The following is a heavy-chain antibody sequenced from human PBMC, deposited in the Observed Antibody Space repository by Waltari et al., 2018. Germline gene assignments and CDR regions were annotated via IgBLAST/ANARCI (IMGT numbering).Heavy chain of an antibody. Sequence: QESGPGLLKPSETLSLTCAVSGGSVTDPSYFWGWFRQAPGKGLEWLGNIYYDGNTNYNPSLKSRVSISVDTSQKQFSLKLTSVTATDTAVYYCARQGLYCRSSNCVGLDFSHWGQGTLVAVS. V-gene: IGHV4-39*01. CDR2: IYYDGNT. CDR1: GGSVTDPSYF. J-gene: IGHJ4*02. CDR3: ARQGLYCRSSNCVGLDFSH. D-gene: IGHD2-2*01.